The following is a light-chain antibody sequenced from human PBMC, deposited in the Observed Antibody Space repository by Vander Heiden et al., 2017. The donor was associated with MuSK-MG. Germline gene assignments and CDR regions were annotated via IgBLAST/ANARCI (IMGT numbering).Light chain of an antibody. CDR3: MQA. CDR2: LGS. CDR1: QSLLHSNGYNY. Sequence: DIVMTQSPLSLPVTPGEPASISCRSSQSLLHSNGYNYVDWYLQKPGQSPQLLIYLGSNRASGVHDRFSGSGSGTDCTLKISRVEAEDVWVDYCMQAFGHGTKVDIK. J-gene: IGKJ3*01. V-gene: IGKV2-28*01.